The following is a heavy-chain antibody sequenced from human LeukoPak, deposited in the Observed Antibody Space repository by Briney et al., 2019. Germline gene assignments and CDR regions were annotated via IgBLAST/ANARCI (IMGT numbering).Heavy chain of an antibody. CDR2: IYLGDSDT. CDR3: ARHGDGSGWNTGLASYYYGMDV. CDR1: GYSFTSYW. V-gene: IGHV5-51*01. D-gene: IGHD6-19*01. J-gene: IGHJ6*02. Sequence: KVGGSLKISCKGSGYSFTSYWIGWVRQVPGKGLEWTGIIYLGDSDTRYSPSFQGQVTISADKSISTAYLQWSSLKASDTAMYYCARHGDGSGWNTGLASYYYGMDVWGQGTTVTVSS.